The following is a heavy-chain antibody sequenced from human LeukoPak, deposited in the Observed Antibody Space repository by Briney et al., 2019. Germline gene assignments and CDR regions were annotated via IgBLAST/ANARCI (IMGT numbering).Heavy chain of an antibody. CDR1: GFMFSSYA. CDR3: ARAGGSTVSHSDY. Sequence: GGSLRLSCVGSGFMFSSYAMSWVRQAPGKGLEWVSSISRSGGGSYYADSVKGRFTISKDNAKNSLYLQMNSLRAEDTAVYYCARAGGSTVSHSDYWGQGTLVTVSS. D-gene: IGHD4-17*01. CDR2: ISRSGGGS. J-gene: IGHJ4*02. V-gene: IGHV3-23*01.